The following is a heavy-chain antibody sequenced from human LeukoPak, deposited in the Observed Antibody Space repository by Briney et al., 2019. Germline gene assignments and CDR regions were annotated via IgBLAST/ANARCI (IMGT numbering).Heavy chain of an antibody. J-gene: IGHJ4*02. CDR1: GFTFSSYE. CDR2: ISSSGSTI. V-gene: IGHV3-48*03. Sequence: GGSLRLSCAASGFTFSSYEMNWVRQAPGKGLEWVSYISSSGSTIYYADSVKGRFTISRDNAKNSLYLQMNSLRAEDTAIYYCARIMVATTREAFDYWGQGTRVAVSS. D-gene: IGHD5-12*01. CDR3: ARIMVATTREAFDY.